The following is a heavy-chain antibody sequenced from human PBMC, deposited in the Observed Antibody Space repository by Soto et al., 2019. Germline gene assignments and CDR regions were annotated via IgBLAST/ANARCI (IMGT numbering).Heavy chain of an antibody. V-gene: IGHV4-34*01. CDR3: ARGWLHDYGDYSLDY. CDR1: GGSFSGYY. CDR2: INHSGST. Sequence: SETLSLTCAVYGGSFSGYYWSWIRKPPGKGLEWIGEINHSGSTNYNPSLKSRVTISVDTSKNQFSLKLSSVTAADTAVYYCARGWLHDYGDYSLDYWGQGTLVTVSS. J-gene: IGHJ4*02. D-gene: IGHD4-17*01.